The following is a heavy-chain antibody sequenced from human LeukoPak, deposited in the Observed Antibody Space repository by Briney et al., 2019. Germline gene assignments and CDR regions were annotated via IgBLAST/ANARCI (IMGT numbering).Heavy chain of an antibody. V-gene: IGHV3-9*01. Sequence: GRSLRLSCAASGFTFDDYAMHWVRQAPGKGLEWVSCISWNSGSIGYADSVKGRFTISRDNAKNSLYLQMNSLRAEDTALYYCAKDIDSSRYPEGRDAFDIWGQGTMVTVSS. CDR3: AKDIDSSRYPEGRDAFDI. J-gene: IGHJ3*02. CDR1: GFTFDDYA. CDR2: ISWNSGSI. D-gene: IGHD3-22*01.